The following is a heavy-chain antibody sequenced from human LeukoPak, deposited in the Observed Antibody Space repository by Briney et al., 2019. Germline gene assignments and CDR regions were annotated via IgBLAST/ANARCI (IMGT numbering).Heavy chain of an antibody. D-gene: IGHD3-22*01. CDR1: GGSISGYY. J-gene: IGHJ6*02. CDR3: ARSFDSRGYYYYGMDV. Sequence: SETLSLTCTVPGGSISGYYGGWIRQPPGKGLEWIGYVYYSGSTGYNPSLKSRVTISVDTSKNQFSLNLSSVTAADTAVYYCARSFDSRGYYYYGMDVWGQGTTVTVSS. V-gene: IGHV4-59*01. CDR2: VYYSGST.